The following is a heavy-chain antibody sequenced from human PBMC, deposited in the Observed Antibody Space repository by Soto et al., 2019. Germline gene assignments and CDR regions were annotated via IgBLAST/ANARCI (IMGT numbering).Heavy chain of an antibody. V-gene: IGHV4-4*07. J-gene: IGHJ6*02. CDR3: ARGPRGYVYYHGMDV. D-gene: IGHD3-16*01. CDR1: GGSISSYY. CDR2: IDTSGTT. Sequence: SETLSLTCTVSGGSISSYYVSWIRQSSGKGLEWIGRIDTSGTTNYNPSLKSRVTMSVDASKSQFSLNLSSVTAADTAVYYCARGPRGYVYYHGMDVWGQGTTVTVSS.